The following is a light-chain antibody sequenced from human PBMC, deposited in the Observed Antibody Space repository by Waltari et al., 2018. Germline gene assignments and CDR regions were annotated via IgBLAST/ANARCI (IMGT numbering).Light chain of an antibody. Sequence: VLTQSPGTLSLSPGERATLSCRASQSISKYLVWYQQRPGHAPRLLIYAASTRATGIPDRFSGSGCGTDFTLTISRLEPEDFAMYYCQNHERLPATFGQGTKVEIK. V-gene: IGKV3-20*01. J-gene: IGKJ1*01. CDR1: QSISKY. CDR3: QNHERLPAT. CDR2: AAS.